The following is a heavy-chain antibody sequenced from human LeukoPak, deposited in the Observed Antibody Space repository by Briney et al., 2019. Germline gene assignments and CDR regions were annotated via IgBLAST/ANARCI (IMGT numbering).Heavy chain of an antibody. D-gene: IGHD3-22*01. CDR1: GYTFTSYA. CDR2: INAGNGNT. J-gene: IGHJ5*02. CDR3: ATETFYYDSSGYYYPTYFDP. V-gene: IGHV1-3*01. Sequence: ASVKVSCKASGYTFTSYAMHWVRQAPGQRLEWMGWINAGNGNTKYSQKFQGRVTMTEDTSTDTAYMELSSLRSEDTAVYYCATETFYYDSSGYYYPTYFDPWGQGTLVTVSS.